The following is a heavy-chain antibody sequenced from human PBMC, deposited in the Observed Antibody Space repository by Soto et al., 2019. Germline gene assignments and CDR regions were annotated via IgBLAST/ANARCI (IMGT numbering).Heavy chain of an antibody. CDR2: IIPILGIA. CDR1: GGTFSSYT. J-gene: IGHJ4*02. D-gene: IGHD6-19*01. Sequence: VKVSCKASGGTFSSYTISWVRQAPGQGLEWMGRIIPILGIANYAQKVQGRVTITADKSTSTAYMELSSLRSEDTAVYYCGRGRGSSGWYFDSWGRGTLVTVSS. V-gene: IGHV1-69*02. CDR3: GRGRGSSGWYFDS.